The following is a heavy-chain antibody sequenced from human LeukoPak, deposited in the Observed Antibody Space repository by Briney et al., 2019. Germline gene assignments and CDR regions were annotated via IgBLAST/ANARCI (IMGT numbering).Heavy chain of an antibody. V-gene: IGHV3-30*03. Sequence: PGRPLRLSCAASGFTFSSYGMHWVRQAPGKGLEWVAVISYDGSNKYYADSVKGRFTISRDNSKNTLYLQMNSLRAEDTAVYYCARGSYFDYWGQGTLVTVSS. CDR2: ISYDGSNK. CDR3: ARGSYFDY. J-gene: IGHJ4*02. CDR1: GFTFSSYG.